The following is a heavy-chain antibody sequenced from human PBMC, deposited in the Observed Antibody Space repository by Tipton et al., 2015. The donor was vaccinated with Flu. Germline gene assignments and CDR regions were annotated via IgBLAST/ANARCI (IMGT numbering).Heavy chain of an antibody. CDR3: ASLTGDDY. D-gene: IGHD1-20*01. V-gene: IGHV3-30*03. J-gene: IGHJ4*02. CDR1: GFTFSSYG. Sequence: SLRLSCAASGFTFSSYGMHWVRQAPGKGLEWVAVIAKDGTNKYYGDSVKGRFTISRDHSKNTLYLQMNSLRAEDTAVYFCASLTGDDYWGQGTPVAVSS. CDR2: IAKDGTNK.